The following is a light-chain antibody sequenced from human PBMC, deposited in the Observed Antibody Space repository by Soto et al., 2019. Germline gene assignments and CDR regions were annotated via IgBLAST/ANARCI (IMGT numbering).Light chain of an antibody. Sequence: SPCINHCHELKVATLAFMLSQSVGSNVAWYQQKPGQAPRLLIYGASTRANGIPDRFSGSGSGTDFTLTISRLEPEDFAGYYGQQYGSAPPWTFGQGTKVQIK. CDR2: GAS. V-gene: IGKV3-20*01. CDR1: QSVGSN. J-gene: IGKJ1*01. CDR3: QQYGSAPPWT.